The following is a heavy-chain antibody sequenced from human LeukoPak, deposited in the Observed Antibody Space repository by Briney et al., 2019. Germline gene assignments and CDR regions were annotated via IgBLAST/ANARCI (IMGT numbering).Heavy chain of an antibody. CDR3: ARGGDGYNLKYFDY. CDR2: IYYSGST. J-gene: IGHJ4*02. Sequence: SETLSLTCTVSGGSMSPYHWGWIRQPPGKGLEWTGYIYYSGSTNYNPSLKSRVTISVDTSKNQFSLKLSSVTAADTAVYYCARGGDGYNLKYFDYWGQGTLVTVSS. V-gene: IGHV4-59*01. D-gene: IGHD5-24*01. CDR1: GGSMSPYH.